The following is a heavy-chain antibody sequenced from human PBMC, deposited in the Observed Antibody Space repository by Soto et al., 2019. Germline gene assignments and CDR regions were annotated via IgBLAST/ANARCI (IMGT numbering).Heavy chain of an antibody. CDR1: GFTFSSYG. J-gene: IGHJ4*02. CDR3: ARSVVVPAALDY. Sequence: GGSLRLSCVASGFTFSSYGMHWVRQAPGKGLEWVADIWYDGSNKYHADSVMGRFTISRDNSKNTLYLQMNSLRAEDTAVYYCARSVVVPAALDYWGQGTLVTVSS. CDR2: IWYDGSNK. D-gene: IGHD2-2*01. V-gene: IGHV3-33*01.